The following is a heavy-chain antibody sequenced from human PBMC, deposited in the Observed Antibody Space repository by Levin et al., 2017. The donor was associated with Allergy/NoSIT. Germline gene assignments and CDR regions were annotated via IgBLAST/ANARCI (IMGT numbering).Heavy chain of an antibody. D-gene: IGHD3-22*01. Sequence: ASVKVSCKASGYTFTDYYIHWVRQAPGQGLEWMGWINPNTGGTNYAQKFQGRVTMTRDTAISTAYMELNRLRSDDTAVSYCASGRMYYDNSAYWNDWGQGTLVIVSS. CDR1: GYTFTDYY. CDR2: INPNTGGT. V-gene: IGHV1-2*02. J-gene: IGHJ4*02. CDR3: ASGRMYYDNSAYWND.